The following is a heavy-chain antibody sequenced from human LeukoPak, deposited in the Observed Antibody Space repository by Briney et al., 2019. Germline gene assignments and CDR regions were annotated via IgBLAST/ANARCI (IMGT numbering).Heavy chain of an antibody. CDR1: GFTFSSYG. CDR3: AMHSPGGGYGDYVGTDAFDI. D-gene: IGHD4-17*01. Sequence: PGRSLRLSCAASGFTFSSYGMHWVRQAPGKGLEWVAVISYDGSNKYYADSVKGRFTISRDNSKNTLYLQMNSLRAEDTAVYYCAMHSPGGGYGDYVGTDAFDIWGQGTMVTVSS. V-gene: IGHV3-30*03. J-gene: IGHJ3*02. CDR2: ISYDGSNK.